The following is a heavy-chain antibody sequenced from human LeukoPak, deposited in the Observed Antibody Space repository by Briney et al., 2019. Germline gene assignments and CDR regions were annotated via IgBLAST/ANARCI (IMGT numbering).Heavy chain of an antibody. D-gene: IGHD6-13*01. Sequence: ASVKVSCKASGYTFTGYYMHWVRQAPGQGLEWMGWINPNSGGTNYAQKFQGWVTMTRDTSISTAYMELSRLRSDDTAVYYCARDGSSWYGLVYGMDVWGQGTTVTVSS. J-gene: IGHJ6*02. CDR2: INPNSGGT. V-gene: IGHV1-2*04. CDR3: ARDGSSWYGLVYGMDV. CDR1: GYTFTGYY.